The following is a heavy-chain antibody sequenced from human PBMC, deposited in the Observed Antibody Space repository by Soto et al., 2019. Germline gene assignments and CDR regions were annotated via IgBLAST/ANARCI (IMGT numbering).Heavy chain of an antibody. Sequence: LKISCKGSGYSFTSYWISWVRQMPGKGLEWMGRIDPSDSYTNYSPSFQGHVTISADKSISTAYLQWSSLKASDTAMYYCARHPSPYSNYYYYYGMDAWGQGTTVTVS. CDR1: GYSFTSYW. CDR3: ARHPSPYSNYYYYYGMDA. J-gene: IGHJ6*02. V-gene: IGHV5-10-1*01. CDR2: IDPSDSYT. D-gene: IGHD4-4*01.